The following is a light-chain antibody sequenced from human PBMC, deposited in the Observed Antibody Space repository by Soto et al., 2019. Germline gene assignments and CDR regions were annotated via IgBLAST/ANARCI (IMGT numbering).Light chain of an antibody. Sequence: DPQRIQTPWTMFASVGGRVPVGCRASQSISSWLAWYQQKPGKAPKLLIYVASSLQGGVPSRFSGSGSGTDFTLIIRSLHPEDFATYYCEQSYTTPQTFGRGTKVDIK. CDR2: VAS. J-gene: IGKJ1*01. CDR3: EQSYTTPQT. V-gene: IGKV1-39*01. CDR1: QSISSW.